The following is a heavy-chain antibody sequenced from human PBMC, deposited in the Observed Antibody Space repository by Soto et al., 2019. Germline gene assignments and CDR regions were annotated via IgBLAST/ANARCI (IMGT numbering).Heavy chain of an antibody. CDR3: EKVTQAVTTCY. Sequence: EVQLLESGGGLVQPGGSLRLSCAASGFTFSSYAMSWVRQAPGKGLEWVSAISGSGGSTYYADSVKGRFTISRDNSKNTLYLQMNSLRPEDTAVYDCEKVTQAVTTCYWGQGTLVPVSS. V-gene: IGHV3-23*01. D-gene: IGHD4-17*01. CDR2: ISGSGGST. J-gene: IGHJ4*02. CDR1: GFTFSSYA.